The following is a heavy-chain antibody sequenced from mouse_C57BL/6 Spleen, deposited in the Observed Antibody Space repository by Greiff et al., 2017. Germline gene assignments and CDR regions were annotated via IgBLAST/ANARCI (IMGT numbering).Heavy chain of an antibody. V-gene: IGHV3-6*01. Sequence: VQLKESGPGLVKPSQSLSLTCSVTGYSITSGYYWNWIRQFPGNKLEWMGYISYDGSNNYNPSLKNRISITRDTSKNQFFLKLNSVTTEDTATYYCARDGYGFAYWGQGTLVTVSA. CDR3: ARDGYGFAY. J-gene: IGHJ3*01. D-gene: IGHD2-2*01. CDR2: ISYDGSN. CDR1: GYSITSGYY.